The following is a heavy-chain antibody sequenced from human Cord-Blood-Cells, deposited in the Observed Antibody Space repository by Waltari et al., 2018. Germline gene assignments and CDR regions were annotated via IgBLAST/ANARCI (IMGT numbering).Heavy chain of an antibody. J-gene: IGHJ3*02. CDR3: ASRMVRGVINDAFDI. V-gene: IGHV1-3*01. D-gene: IGHD3-10*01. CDR1: GYIFTSYA. Sequence: QVQLVQSGAAVKKPGSSVKVSCKASGYIFTSYAMHWVRQAPGQRLEWMGWINAGNSNTKDSQKFPARVTLPRDTSASQAYMELGSLRSEDPAVYYCASRMVRGVINDAFDIWGQGTMVTVSS. CDR2: INAGNSNT.